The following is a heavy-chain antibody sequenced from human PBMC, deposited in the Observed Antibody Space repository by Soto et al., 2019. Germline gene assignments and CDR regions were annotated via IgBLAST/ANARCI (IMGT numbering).Heavy chain of an antibody. CDR1: GGSISSSSYY. CDR3: ARRGYYAISAFDI. D-gene: IGHD2-8*01. J-gene: IGHJ3*02. V-gene: IGHV4-39*01. CDR2: IYYSGST. Sequence: QLQLQESGPGLVKPSETLSLTCTVSGGSISSSSYYWGWIRQPPGKGLEWIGSIYYSGSTSYNPSPQSRVTISVDTSENQFSLKLSSVTAADTAVYYCARRGYYAISAFDIWGQGTMVTVSS.